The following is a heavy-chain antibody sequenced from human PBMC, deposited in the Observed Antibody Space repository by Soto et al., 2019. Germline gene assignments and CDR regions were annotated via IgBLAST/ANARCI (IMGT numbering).Heavy chain of an antibody. Sequence: GGSLRLSCAASGFTFSSYSINWVRQAPGKGLEWVSSISSTSSYIYYANSVKGRFTISRDNAKNSLYLQMNSLRAEDTAVYYCARAPGLAPYYYYYMDVWGKGTTVTVSS. V-gene: IGHV3-21*01. CDR2: ISSTSSYI. CDR3: ARAPGLAPYYYYYMDV. J-gene: IGHJ6*03. CDR1: GFTFSSYS.